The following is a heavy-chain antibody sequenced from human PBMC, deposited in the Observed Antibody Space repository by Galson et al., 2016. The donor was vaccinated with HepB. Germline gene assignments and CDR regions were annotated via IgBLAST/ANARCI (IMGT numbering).Heavy chain of an antibody. CDR2: ISGGGRNT. CDR1: GFPFSGHA. Sequence: SLRLSCAASGFPFSGHAMSCVRQAPGKGLEWVSAISGGGRNTYYAASVKGRFTISRDNSKKTLYLQMNSLRAEDTAVYYCASHDYGDHYFYPWCQGTLVTFSS. D-gene: IGHD4-17*01. CDR3: ASHDYGDHYFYP. V-gene: IGHV3-23*01. J-gene: IGHJ4*02.